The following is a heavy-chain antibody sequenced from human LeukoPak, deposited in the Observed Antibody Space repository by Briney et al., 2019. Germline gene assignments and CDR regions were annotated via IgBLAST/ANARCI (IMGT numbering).Heavy chain of an antibody. CDR1: GFTFRSDW. Sequence: GGSLRLSCAASGFTFRSDWMSWVRQSPEKGLEWAANINPDGSATYYVDSVKGRFIISRDNTKNSLYLQMNSLRAEDTAVYYCAKPSRWALFDYWGQGTLVTVSS. V-gene: IGHV3-7*03. J-gene: IGHJ4*02. CDR3: AKPSRWALFDY. D-gene: IGHD3-16*01. CDR2: INPDGSAT.